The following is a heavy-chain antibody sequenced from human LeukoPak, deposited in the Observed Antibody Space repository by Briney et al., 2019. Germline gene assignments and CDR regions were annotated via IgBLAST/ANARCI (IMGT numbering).Heavy chain of an antibody. J-gene: IGHJ4*02. V-gene: IGHV4-31*03. Sequence: SETLSLTCTVSGGSISSGGYYWSWIRQHPGKGLEWIGYNYYSGSTYYNPSLKSRVTISVDTSKNQFSLKLSSVTAADTAVYYCARARLHFWSGYYIDYWGQGTLVTVSS. CDR2: NYYSGST. CDR3: ARARLHFWSGYYIDY. D-gene: IGHD3-3*02. CDR1: GGSISSGGYY.